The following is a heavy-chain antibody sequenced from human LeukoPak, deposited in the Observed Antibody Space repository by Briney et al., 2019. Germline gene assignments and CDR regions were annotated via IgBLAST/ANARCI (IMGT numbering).Heavy chain of an antibody. CDR2: MNPNSGNT. D-gene: IGHD1-26*01. V-gene: IGHV1-8*01. Sequence: ASVTVSCKASGYTFTSYDINWVRQATGQGLEWMGWMNPNSGNTGYAQKFQGRVTMTRNTSISTAYMELSSLRSEDTAVCYCARGLSSGSSIDYWGQGTLVTVSS. CDR3: ARGLSSGSSIDY. CDR1: GYTFTSYD. J-gene: IGHJ4*02.